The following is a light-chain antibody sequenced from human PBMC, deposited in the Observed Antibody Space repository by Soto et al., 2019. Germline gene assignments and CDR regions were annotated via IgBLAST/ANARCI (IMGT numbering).Light chain of an antibody. J-gene: IGKJ1*01. CDR3: QQYNDRPRT. CDR1: QSVTNN. CDR2: DAS. Sequence: EIVMTQSPATLSVSPGERATLSCRASQSVTNNLAWYQQKPGQPPRLLIYDASTRATGLPARFSGSGSGTEFTLTISSLQSEDFGVYYCQQYNDRPRTFGQGTKVEIK. V-gene: IGKV3-15*01.